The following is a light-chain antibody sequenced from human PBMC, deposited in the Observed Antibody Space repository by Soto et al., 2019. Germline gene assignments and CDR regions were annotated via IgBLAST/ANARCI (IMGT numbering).Light chain of an antibody. J-gene: IGLJ2*01. CDR2: GNI. CDR3: QSYDTGLTGHVL. V-gene: IGLV1-40*01. CDR1: SSNIGAGYD. Sequence: QSVLTQPPSVSGAPGQRVTISCTGSSSNIGAGYDVHWYQQRPGTAPKLLIFGNINRPSGVPDRFSGSKSGTSASLAITGLQAEDEGDYYCQSYDTGLTGHVLFGGGTKVTVL.